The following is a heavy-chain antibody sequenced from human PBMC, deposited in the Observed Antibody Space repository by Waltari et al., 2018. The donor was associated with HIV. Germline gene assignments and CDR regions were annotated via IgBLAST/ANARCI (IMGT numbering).Heavy chain of an antibody. Sequence: EEQLVESGGGLVQPGGSLRLSCAASGFTFSSYSMNWVRQAPGKGLEWIAYISSTSFNIKYADSVRGRFTISRDNTQNSLSLQMNNLIDEDTAKYFCARDTLNFFFGLDVWGHGTTVAVSS. CDR3: ARDTLNFFFGLDV. CDR2: ISSTSFNI. CDR1: GFTFSSYS. V-gene: IGHV3-48*02. J-gene: IGHJ6*02.